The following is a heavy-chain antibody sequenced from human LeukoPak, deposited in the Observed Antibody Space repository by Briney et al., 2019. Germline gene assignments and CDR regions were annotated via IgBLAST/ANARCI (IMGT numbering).Heavy chain of an antibody. CDR2: ISYDGSNK. Sequence: GGSLRLSCAASGFTFSSYAMHWVRQAPGKGLEWVAVISYDGSNKYYADSVKGRFTISRDNSKNTLYLQMNSLRAEDTAVYYCARDVISSGYSGYYGMDVWGQGTTVTVSS. J-gene: IGHJ6*02. V-gene: IGHV3-30-3*01. D-gene: IGHD3-22*01. CDR3: ARDVISSGYSGYYGMDV. CDR1: GFTFSSYA.